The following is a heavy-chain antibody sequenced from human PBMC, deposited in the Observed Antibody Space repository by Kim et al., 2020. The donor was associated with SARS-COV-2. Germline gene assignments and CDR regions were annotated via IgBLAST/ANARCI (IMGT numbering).Heavy chain of an antibody. J-gene: IGHJ1*01. Sequence: AARVEGRFTISRENSKNTLYLQMNRRRAEDTAVYYCANARRSYYGEYFQHWGQGTLVTVSS. V-gene: IGHV3-23*01. D-gene: IGHD1-26*01. CDR3: ANARRSYYGEYFQH.